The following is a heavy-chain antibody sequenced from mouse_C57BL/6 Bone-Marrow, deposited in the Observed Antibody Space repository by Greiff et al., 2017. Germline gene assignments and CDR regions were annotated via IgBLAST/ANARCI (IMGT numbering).Heavy chain of an antibody. D-gene: IGHD3-1*01. V-gene: IGHV2-2*01. J-gene: IGHJ3*01. CDR2: IWSGGST. CDR3: ARRGGLRQNWFAY. CDR1: GFSLTSYG. Sequence: VKLQASGPGLVQPSQSLSITCTVSGFSLTSYGVHWVRQSPGKGLEWLGVIWSGGSTDYNAAFIYRMSISKDNSKSKVFFKMNSLQADDTAIYYCARRGGLRQNWFAYWGQGTLGTVSA.